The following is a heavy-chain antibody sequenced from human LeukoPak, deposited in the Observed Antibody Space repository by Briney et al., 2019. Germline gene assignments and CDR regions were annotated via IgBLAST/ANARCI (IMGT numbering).Heavy chain of an antibody. CDR3: ARDDGSGYQEFYFDY. CDR1: GFTFSSYS. CDR2: ISSSSSTI. Sequence: GGSLRLSCAASGFTFSSYSMNWVRQAPGKGLEWVSYISSSSSTIYYADSVKGRFTISRDNAKNSLYLQMNSLRAKDTAVYYCARDDGSGYQEFYFDYWGQGTLVTVSS. J-gene: IGHJ4*02. D-gene: IGHD3-22*01. V-gene: IGHV3-48*01.